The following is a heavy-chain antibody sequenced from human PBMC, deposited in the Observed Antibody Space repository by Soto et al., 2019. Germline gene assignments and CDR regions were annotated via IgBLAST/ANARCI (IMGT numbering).Heavy chain of an antibody. J-gene: IGHJ4*02. CDR1: GFTFSSYG. V-gene: IGHV3-30*18. D-gene: IGHD3-10*01. Sequence: QVQLVESGGGVVQPGRSLRLSCAASGFTFSSYGMHWVRQAPGKGLEWVAVISYDGSNKYYADSVKGRFTISRDNSKNQLYLQMNSLRAEDTAVYYCAKSLGPLKVRGVEDWGQGTLVTVTS. CDR3: AKSLGPLKVRGVED. CDR2: ISYDGSNK.